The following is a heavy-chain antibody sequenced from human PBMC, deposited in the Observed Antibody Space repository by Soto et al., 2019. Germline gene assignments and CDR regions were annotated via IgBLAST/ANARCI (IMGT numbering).Heavy chain of an antibody. CDR2: ISYDENHK. Sequence: PGGSLRLSCAASEFTFSSYAMHWVRQAPGKGLEWVAVISYDENHKYYADSVKGRFTISRDNSKNTLYLQMNSLRAEDTAVYYCARDRRATGYDAFDIWGQGTMVTVSS. CDR1: EFTFSSYA. J-gene: IGHJ3*02. CDR3: ARDRRATGYDAFDI. D-gene: IGHD1-26*01. V-gene: IGHV3-30-3*01.